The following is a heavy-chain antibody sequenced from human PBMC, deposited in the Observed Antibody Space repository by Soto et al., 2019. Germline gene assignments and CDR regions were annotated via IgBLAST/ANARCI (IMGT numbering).Heavy chain of an antibody. D-gene: IGHD3-22*01. CDR3: ARHYHYDSRGKRTYYFES. V-gene: IGHV5-51*01. J-gene: IGHJ4*02. CDR2: INPGDSDT. Sequence: RESLKISCKGSGYSFADYWIGWVRQMPGKGLEWMGIINPGDSDTRYNPSFQGQATISADKSTSTAYLQLFSLRASDTAIYFCARHYHYDSRGKRTYYFESWGQGTLVTVSS. CDR1: GYSFADYW.